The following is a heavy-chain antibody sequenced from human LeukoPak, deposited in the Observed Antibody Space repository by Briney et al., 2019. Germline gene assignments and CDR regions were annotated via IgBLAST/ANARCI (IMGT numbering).Heavy chain of an antibody. CDR3: AREARLTYYYDSSGAAFDY. J-gene: IGHJ4*02. V-gene: IGHV4-59*01. CDR2: IYYSGST. D-gene: IGHD3-22*01. CDR1: GGSISSYY. Sequence: SETLSLTCTVSGGSISSYYWSWIRQPPGKGLEWIGYIYYSGSTNYNPSLKSRVTISVDTSKNQFSLKLSSVTAADTAVYYCAREARLTYYYDSSGAAFDYWGQGTLVTVSS.